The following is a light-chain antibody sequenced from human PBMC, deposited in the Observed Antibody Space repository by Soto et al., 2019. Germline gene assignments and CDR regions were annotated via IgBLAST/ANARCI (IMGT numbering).Light chain of an antibody. Sequence: EIVLTQSPGTLSLSPGERVTLSCRASQSVSSNYLAWYQQKPGQAPRLLIYATSSRATGIPDRFSGSGSGTDFTLTINRLEPEDFAVYYCQQYRNSPRYSFGQGTRLEIK. CDR3: QQYRNSPRYS. J-gene: IGKJ2*03. V-gene: IGKV3-20*01. CDR1: QSVSSNY. CDR2: ATS.